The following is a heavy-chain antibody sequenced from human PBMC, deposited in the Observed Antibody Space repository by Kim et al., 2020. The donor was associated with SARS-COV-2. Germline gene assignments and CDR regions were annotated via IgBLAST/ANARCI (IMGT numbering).Heavy chain of an antibody. Sequence: GGSLRLSCAASGFTFSSYAMSWVRQAPGKGLEWVSAISGSGGSTYYADSVKGRFTISRDNSKNTLYLQMNSLRAEDTAVYYCAKDRTLDYYGSGSEDWFDPWGQGTLVTVSS. J-gene: IGHJ5*02. CDR1: GFTFSSYA. CDR2: ISGSGGST. CDR3: AKDRTLDYYGSGSEDWFDP. V-gene: IGHV3-23*01. D-gene: IGHD3-10*01.